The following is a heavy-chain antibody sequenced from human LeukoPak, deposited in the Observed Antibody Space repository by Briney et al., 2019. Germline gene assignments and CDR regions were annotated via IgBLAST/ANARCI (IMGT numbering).Heavy chain of an antibody. CDR2: INSDGSNT. Sequence: GGSLRLSCAASGFTFSSYWMHWVRQAPGKGLVWVSHINSDGSNTNYADYVKGRFTISRDSAKNTLYLQLNSLRAEDTAVYYCAREVGHYYGMDVWGQGTTVTVSS. J-gene: IGHJ6*02. D-gene: IGHD2-15*01. CDR3: AREVGHYYGMDV. V-gene: IGHV3-74*01. CDR1: GFTFSSYW.